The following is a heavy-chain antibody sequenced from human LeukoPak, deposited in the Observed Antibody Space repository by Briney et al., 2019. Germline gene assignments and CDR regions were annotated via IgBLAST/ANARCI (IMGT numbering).Heavy chain of an antibody. V-gene: IGHV1-8*01. J-gene: IGHJ6*02. Sequence: ASVKVSCKASGYTFTSYDINWVRQATGQGLEWMGWMNPNSGNTGYAQKFQGRVTMTRNTSISTAYMELSSLRSEDTAVYYCARRDIVVVPAAITNYYYYYGMDVWGQGTTVTVSS. D-gene: IGHD2-2*02. CDR3: ARRDIVVVPAAITNYYYYYGMDV. CDR1: GYTFTSYD. CDR2: MNPNSGNT.